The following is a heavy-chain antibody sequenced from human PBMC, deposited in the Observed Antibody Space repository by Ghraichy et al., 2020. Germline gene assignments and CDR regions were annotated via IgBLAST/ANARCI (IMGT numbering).Heavy chain of an antibody. Sequence: ETLSLTCTVSGGSISSSSYYWGWIRQPPGKGLEWIGSIYYSGSTYYNPSLKSRVTISVDTSKNQFSLKLSSVTAADTAVYYCARLVHMVVAADNWFDPWGQGTLVTVSS. CDR3: ARLVHMVVAADNWFDP. CDR2: IYYSGST. J-gene: IGHJ5*02. D-gene: IGHD2-15*01. CDR1: GGSISSSSYY. V-gene: IGHV4-39*01.